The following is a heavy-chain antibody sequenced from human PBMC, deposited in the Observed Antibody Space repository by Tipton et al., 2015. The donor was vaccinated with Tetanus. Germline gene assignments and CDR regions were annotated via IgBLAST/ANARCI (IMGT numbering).Heavy chain of an antibody. CDR2: FTAGGNT. J-gene: IGHJ4*02. V-gene: IGHV3-23*01. CDR1: GFTFSSSS. Sequence: SLRLSCTASGFTFSSSSMSWVRQAPRKGLEWVSVFTAGGNTYYTDSVKGRFTISRDNSNNTLNLQMNSLRAEDTAVYYCAKLTSSWGQGTLVTVSS. CDR3: AKLTSS.